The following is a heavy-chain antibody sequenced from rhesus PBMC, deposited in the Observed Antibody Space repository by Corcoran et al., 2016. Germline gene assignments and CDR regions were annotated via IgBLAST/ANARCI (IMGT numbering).Heavy chain of an antibody. CDR1: GGSISDSYR. V-gene: IGHV4S10*01. Sequence: QVQLQESGPGVVKPSETLSLTCAVSGGSISDSYRWSWICQPPGKGLEWIEYIYGNSTSTNYNPSLQSRVTISKDTSKNQFSLKLSSVTAADTAVYYCAKDSGLRGQRLVPRRYFDYWGQGVLVTVSS. D-gene: IGHD6-31*01. J-gene: IGHJ4*01. CDR3: AKDSGLRGQRLVPRRYFDY. CDR2: IYGNSTST.